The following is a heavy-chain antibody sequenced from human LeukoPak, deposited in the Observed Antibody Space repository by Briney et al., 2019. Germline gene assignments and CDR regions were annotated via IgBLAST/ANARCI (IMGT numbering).Heavy chain of an antibody. J-gene: IGHJ4*02. D-gene: IGHD2-2*02. CDR2: IYHSGST. CDR3: ARVIEDIVVVPAAIRGFDY. Sequence: SETLSLTCTVSGGSISSSSYYWSWIRQPPGKGLEWIGYIYHSGSTYYNPSLKSRVTISVDRSKNQFSLKLSSVTAADTAVYYCARVIEDIVVVPAAIRGFDYWGQGTLVTVSS. V-gene: IGHV4-30-2*01. CDR1: GGSISSSSYY.